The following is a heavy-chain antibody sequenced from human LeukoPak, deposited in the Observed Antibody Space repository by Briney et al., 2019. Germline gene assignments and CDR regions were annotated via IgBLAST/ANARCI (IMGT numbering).Heavy chain of an antibody. Sequence: ASVKVSCKASGYTFTSYGISWVRQAPGQGLEWMGIINPSGGSTSYAQKFQGRVTMTRDMSTSTVYMELSSLRSEDTAVYYCAVDTYYYDSSGEDAFDIWGQGTMVTVSS. CDR2: INPSGGST. D-gene: IGHD3-22*01. J-gene: IGHJ3*02. CDR1: GYTFTSYG. V-gene: IGHV1-46*01. CDR3: AVDTYYYDSSGEDAFDI.